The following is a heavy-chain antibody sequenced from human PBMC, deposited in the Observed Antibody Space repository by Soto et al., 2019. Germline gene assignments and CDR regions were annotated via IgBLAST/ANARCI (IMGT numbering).Heavy chain of an antibody. CDR2: INHSGST. CDR3: ASGYSSSSYGAFDI. V-gene: IGHV4-34*01. D-gene: IGHD6-13*01. J-gene: IGHJ3*02. Sequence: PSETLSLTCAVYGGSFSGYYWSWIRQPPGKGLEWIGEINHSGSTNYNPSLKSRVTISVDTSKNQFSLKLSSVTAADTAVYYCASGYSSSSYGAFDIWGQGTMVPVSS. CDR1: GGSFSGYY.